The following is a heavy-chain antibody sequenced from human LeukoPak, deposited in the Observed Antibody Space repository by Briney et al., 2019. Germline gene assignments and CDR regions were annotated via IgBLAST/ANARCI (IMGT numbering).Heavy chain of an antibody. D-gene: IGHD5-12*01. J-gene: IGHJ4*02. CDR3: AKDATPYY. V-gene: IGHV3-23*01. CDR1: GFTFSSFA. CDR2: ISGSGGSP. Sequence: GGSLRLSCVASGFTFSSFAMTWVRQAPGKGLEWVSCISGSGGSPYYADSVKGRFTISRDNSKNTLHLQMNSLRADDTAVYYCAKDATPYYWGQGTLVTVSS.